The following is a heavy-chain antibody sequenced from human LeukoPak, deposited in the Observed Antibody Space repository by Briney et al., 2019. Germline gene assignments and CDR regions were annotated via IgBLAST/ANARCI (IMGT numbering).Heavy chain of an antibody. D-gene: IGHD2/OR15-2a*01. J-gene: IGHJ4*02. CDR1: GFTVSSNY. CDR3: ARDYGNKYYDY. V-gene: IGHV3-53*01. Sequence: GGSLRLSCAASGFTVSSNYMGWVRQAPGKGLEWVSVIYSGGSTYYADSVKGRFTISRDNSKNTLYLQMNSLRAEDTAVYYCARDYGNKYYDYWGQGTLVTVSS. CDR2: IYSGGST.